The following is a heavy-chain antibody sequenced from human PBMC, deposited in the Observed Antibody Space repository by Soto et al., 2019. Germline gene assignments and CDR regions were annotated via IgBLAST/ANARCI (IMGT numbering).Heavy chain of an antibody. D-gene: IGHD2-8*01. CDR1: GFTLSNYA. J-gene: IGHJ6*02. CDR2: ISSDSRYI. CDR3: ARIQLVYFFFINVNVYDMDV. Sequence: EVQLVESGGGLVQPGGSLRLSCAASGFTLSNYAVNWVRQAPGKGLEWVSYISSDSRYIYHGDSGKGRFTISRDNARNSVYLQMNSLLDENTAVYSCARIQLVYFFFINVNVYDMDVWGQGTPVTVSS. V-gene: IGHV3-21*01.